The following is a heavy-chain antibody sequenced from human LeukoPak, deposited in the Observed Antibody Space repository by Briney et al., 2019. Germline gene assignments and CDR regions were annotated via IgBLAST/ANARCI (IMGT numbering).Heavy chain of an antibody. Sequence: GGSLRLSCAASGFTFSNYAMHWVRQAPGKGLEWVAVISYDGSNKYYADSVKGRFTISRDNSKNTLYLQMNSLRAEDTAVYYCARSGSYYYYGMDVWGQGTTVTVSS. J-gene: IGHJ6*02. CDR3: ARSGSYYYYGMDV. D-gene: IGHD1-26*01. V-gene: IGHV3-30*19. CDR1: GFTFSNYA. CDR2: ISYDGSNK.